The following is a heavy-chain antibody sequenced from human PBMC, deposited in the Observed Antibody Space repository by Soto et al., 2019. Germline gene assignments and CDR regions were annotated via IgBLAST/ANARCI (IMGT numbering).Heavy chain of an antibody. Sequence: PGGSLRLSCSASGFTFSSYAMHWVRQAPGKGLEYVSAISSNGGSTYYADSVKGRFTISRDNSKNTLYLQMSSLRAEDTAVYYCVKGYCSSTSCSSHGFDYWGQGTLVTSPQ. CDR2: ISSNGGST. CDR1: GFTFSSYA. J-gene: IGHJ4*02. CDR3: VKGYCSSTSCSSHGFDY. D-gene: IGHD2-2*01. V-gene: IGHV3-64D*06.